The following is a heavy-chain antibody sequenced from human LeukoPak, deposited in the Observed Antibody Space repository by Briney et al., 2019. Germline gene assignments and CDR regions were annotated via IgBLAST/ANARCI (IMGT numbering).Heavy chain of an antibody. D-gene: IGHD1-26*01. CDR1: GFSFTAYA. J-gene: IGHJ3*02. Sequence: GGSLRLSCAASGFSFTAYAMSWFRQTPGKGLEWVANIHDDGRVTNYVDSVKGRFTISRDNSKNTLYLQMNSLRAEDTAVYYCAKNEGWELHDAFDIWGQGTMVTVSS. V-gene: IGHV3-7*03. CDR3: AKNEGWELHDAFDI. CDR2: IHDDGRVT.